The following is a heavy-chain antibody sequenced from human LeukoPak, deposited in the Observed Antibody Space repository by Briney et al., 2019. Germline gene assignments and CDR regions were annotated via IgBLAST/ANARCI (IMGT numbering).Heavy chain of an antibody. D-gene: IGHD3-22*01. V-gene: IGHV4-59*08. J-gene: IGHJ3*02. CDR2: IYYSGST. Sequence: SETLSLTCTVSGGSISTYFWSWIRQPPGKGLEWIGHIYYSGSTTYNPSLKSRVTISVDTSKNQFSLKLSSVTAADTAVYYCARRLYYDSSGRAFDIWGQGTMVTVSS. CDR3: ARRLYYDSSGRAFDI. CDR1: GGSISTYF.